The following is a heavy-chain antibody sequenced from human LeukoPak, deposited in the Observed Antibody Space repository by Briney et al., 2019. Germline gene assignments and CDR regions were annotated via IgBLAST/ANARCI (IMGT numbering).Heavy chain of an antibody. CDR2: MNPYSGDR. J-gene: IGHJ4*02. D-gene: IGHD4-17*01. CDR3: ARTTSLTASGYDY. CDR1: GYTFTSYH. V-gene: IGHV1-8*03. Sequence: APVKVSCKTSGYTFTSYHINWVRQATGQGLEWMGWMNPYSGDRGYAQKFQGRVSITSDTSISTAYMELSSLRSDDTAVYFCARTTSLTASGYDYWDQGTLVTVSS.